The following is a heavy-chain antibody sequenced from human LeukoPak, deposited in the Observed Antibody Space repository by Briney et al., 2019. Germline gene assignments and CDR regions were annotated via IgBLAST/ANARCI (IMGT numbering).Heavy chain of an antibody. Sequence: GGSLRLSCAASGFTVSSNYMSWVRQAPGKGLEWVSVIYTGGGTYYADSVKGRFTISRDNSKNTLYLQMNSLRAEDTAVYYCARVPRGYDSSGYDYYYAMDVWGQGTTATVSS. J-gene: IGHJ6*02. CDR1: GFTVSSNY. D-gene: IGHD3-22*01. CDR2: IYTGGGT. V-gene: IGHV3-53*01. CDR3: ARVPRGYDSSGYDYYYAMDV.